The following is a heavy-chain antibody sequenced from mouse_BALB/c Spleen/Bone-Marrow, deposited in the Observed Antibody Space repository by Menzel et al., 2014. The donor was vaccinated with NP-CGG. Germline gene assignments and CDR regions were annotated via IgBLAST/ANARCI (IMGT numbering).Heavy chain of an antibody. CDR3: AGDREDLGLRLMDY. D-gene: IGHD2-4*01. J-gene: IGHJ4*01. CDR1: GFTFSDYY. V-gene: IGHV5-4*02. CDR2: ISDGGSYT. Sequence: EVMLVESGGGLVKPGGSLKLSCAASGFTFSDYYMCWVRQTPEMRLEWVATISDGGSYTYYPDSVKGRFTISRDNAKNDLYLQMSSLKSGDTAMYYCAGDREDLGLRLMDYWGQGTSVTVSS.